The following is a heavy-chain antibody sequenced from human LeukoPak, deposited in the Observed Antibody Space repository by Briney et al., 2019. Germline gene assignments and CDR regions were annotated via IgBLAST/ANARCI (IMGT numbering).Heavy chain of an antibody. V-gene: IGHV3-30*04. J-gene: IGHJ3*02. CDR3: AREQYSYGANGHDGFDI. CDR1: GFTFSSYA. CDR2: TSYDGSSE. D-gene: IGHD5-18*01. Sequence: GGSLRLSCAASGFTFSSYAMHWVRQAPGKGLEWVATTSYDGSSEYYADSVKGRFTISRDNSKNTLYLQMSSLRDEDTAVYYCAREQYSYGANGHDGFDIWGQGTMVIVS.